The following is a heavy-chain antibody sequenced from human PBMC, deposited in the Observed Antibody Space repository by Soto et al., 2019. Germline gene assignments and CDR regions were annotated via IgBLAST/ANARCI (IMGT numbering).Heavy chain of an antibody. V-gene: IGHV3-30-3*01. CDR1: EFTISSYA. CDR3: ARDAVAMDH. J-gene: IGHJ4*02. CDR2: ISYDGSSK. D-gene: IGHD6-19*01. Sequence: QVQLVESGGGVVQPGRSLRLSCAASEFTISSYAMHWVRQAPGKGLEWVAVISYDGSSKYNTDSVKGPLTVSRDKSKNTVYLQMHSLTVEDTAVYYCARDAVAMDHWGQGTLVTVSS.